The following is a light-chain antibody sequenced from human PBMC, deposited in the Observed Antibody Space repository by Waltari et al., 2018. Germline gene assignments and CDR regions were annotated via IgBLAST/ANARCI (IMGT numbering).Light chain of an antibody. Sequence: DIQMTQFPSSLSASIGDRVTITCRASQSINRFLNWFQQKPGKAPKVLIYAASNLEGGVPSRFSGSGSGTDFTLIINSLQPEDFATYYCQHSYSSPLTFGGGTKVEIK. J-gene: IGKJ4*01. V-gene: IGKV1-39*01. CDR1: QSINRF. CDR3: QHSYSSPLT. CDR2: AAS.